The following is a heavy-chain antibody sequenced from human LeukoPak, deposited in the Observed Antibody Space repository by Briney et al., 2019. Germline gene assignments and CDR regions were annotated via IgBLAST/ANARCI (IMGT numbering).Heavy chain of an antibody. D-gene: IGHD1-26*01. J-gene: IGHJ4*02. Sequence: GXSVKVXXKASGYTFTGYYIHWVRQAPGQGLEWMGWINPNSGGTNYAQKFQGRVTMTRDTSISTAYMDLSRLRSDDTAVYYCARGXIVGATFDYFDYWGQGTLVTVSS. CDR2: INPNSGGT. CDR3: ARGXIVGATFDYFDY. CDR1: GYTFTGYY. V-gene: IGHV1-2*02.